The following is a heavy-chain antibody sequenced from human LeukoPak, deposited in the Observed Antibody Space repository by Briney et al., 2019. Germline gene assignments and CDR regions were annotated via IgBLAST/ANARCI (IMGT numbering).Heavy chain of an antibody. V-gene: IGHV3-15*01. Sequence: GGSLRLSCAASGFTFSNVWINWVRQAPGKGLEWAGHIKSKPDGGTTDYAAPVKGRFTISRDDSKSTVSLQMNSLKTEDTAVYYCSTATVRWGDYGHWGQGTLVTVSS. D-gene: IGHD4-17*01. CDR1: GFTFSNVW. CDR2: IKSKPDGGTT. J-gene: IGHJ4*02. CDR3: STATVRWGDYGH.